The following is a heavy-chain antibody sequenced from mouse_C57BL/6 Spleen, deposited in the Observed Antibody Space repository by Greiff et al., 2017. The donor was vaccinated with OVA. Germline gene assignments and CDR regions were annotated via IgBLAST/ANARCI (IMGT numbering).Heavy chain of an antibody. V-gene: IGHV14-4*01. J-gene: IGHJ3*01. CDR2: IDPENGDT. CDR3: TLTGPVAY. Sequence: VQLQQSGAELVRPGASVKLSCTASGFNIKDDYMHWVKQRPEQGLEWIGWIDPENGDTEYASKFQGKATITADTSSNTAYLQLSSLTSEDTAVYYCTLTGPVAYWGQGTLVTVSA. CDR1: GFNIKDDY. D-gene: IGHD4-1*01.